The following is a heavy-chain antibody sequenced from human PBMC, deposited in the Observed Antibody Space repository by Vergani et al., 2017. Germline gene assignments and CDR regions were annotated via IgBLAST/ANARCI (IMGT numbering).Heavy chain of an antibody. J-gene: IGHJ4*02. Sequence: QVQLVESGGGVVQRGGSLRLSCATSGFTLSNYDMQWIRQGPGKGLEFVAFIQFDGSNQYYAESVKGRFTLSRDFSKNTLYLQMNSLRTDDTATYYCAKHFRGWGIDYWGQGTQFIVSS. CDR3: AKHFRGWGIDY. D-gene: IGHD3-16*01. CDR1: GFTLSNYD. CDR2: IQFDGSNQ. V-gene: IGHV3-30*02.